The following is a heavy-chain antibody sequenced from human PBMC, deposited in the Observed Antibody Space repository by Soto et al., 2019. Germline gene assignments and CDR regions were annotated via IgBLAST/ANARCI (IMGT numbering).Heavy chain of an antibody. Sequence: SETLSLTCTFSGGSISSYYLSWIRQPPGKGLEWIGYIYYSGSTNYNPSLKSRVTISVDTSKNQFSLKLSSVTAADTAVYYCALGGWYVGWFDPWGQGTLVTVSS. CDR2: IYYSGST. J-gene: IGHJ5*02. CDR1: GGSISSYY. V-gene: IGHV4-59*01. CDR3: ALGGWYVGWFDP. D-gene: IGHD6-19*01.